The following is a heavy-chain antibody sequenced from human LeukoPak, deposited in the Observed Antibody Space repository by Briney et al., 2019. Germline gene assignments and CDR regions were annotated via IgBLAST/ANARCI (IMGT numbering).Heavy chain of an antibody. CDR2: IWYDGSNK. D-gene: IGHD6-13*01. Sequence: GGSLRLSCAASGFTFSSYGMHWVRQAPGKGLEWVAVIWYDGSNKYYADSVKGRFTISRANSKNTLYLQMNSLRAEDTAVYYCARERQQLVFWFDPWGQGTLVTVSS. J-gene: IGHJ5*02. V-gene: IGHV3-33*01. CDR1: GFTFSSYG. CDR3: ARERQQLVFWFDP.